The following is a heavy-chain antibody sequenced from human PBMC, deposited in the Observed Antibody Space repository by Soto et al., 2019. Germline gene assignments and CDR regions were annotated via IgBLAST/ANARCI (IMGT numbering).Heavy chain of an antibody. CDR3: ARAVVRTYYDFWSGYRSYGMDV. CDR2: INHSGST. V-gene: IGHV4-34*01. J-gene: IGHJ6*02. Sequence: QVQLQQWGAGLLKPSETLSLTCAVYGGSFSGYYWSWIRQPPGKGLEWIGEINHSGSTNYNPSLKSRVTISVETSKNQFSLKLSSVTAADTAVYYCARAVVRTYYDFWSGYRSYGMDVWGQGTTVTVSS. CDR1: GGSFSGYY. D-gene: IGHD3-3*01.